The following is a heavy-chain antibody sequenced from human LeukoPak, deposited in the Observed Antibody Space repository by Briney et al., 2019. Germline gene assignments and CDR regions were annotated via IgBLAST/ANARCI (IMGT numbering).Heavy chain of an antibody. J-gene: IGHJ4*02. CDR1: GFTFSSYA. D-gene: IGHD3-10*01. Sequence: GGSLRLSCAASGFTFSSYAMSWVRQAPGKGLEWVSGISGSGGSTYYVDSVKGRFTISRDNSKNTLYLQMNSLRADDTAVYYCAKEGALWFGEFDSWGQGTLVTVSS. CDR2: ISGSGGST. V-gene: IGHV3-23*01. CDR3: AKEGALWFGEFDS.